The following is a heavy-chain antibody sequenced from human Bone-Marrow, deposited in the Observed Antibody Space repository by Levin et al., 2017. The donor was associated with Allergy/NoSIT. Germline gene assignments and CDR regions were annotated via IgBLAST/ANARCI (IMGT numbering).Heavy chain of an antibody. D-gene: IGHD3-10*01. CDR3: AHTALSDSGEDRDFDH. J-gene: IGHJ5*02. CDR2: IYWDDDK. V-gene: IGHV2-5*02. Sequence: ASGPTLVKPTQTLTLTCSFSGFSLTTIEEGVGWIRQPPGKALEWLALIYWDDDKRYSPSLKNRLTITKDTSKNEVVLKMINMDPVDTATYYCAHTALSDSGEDRDFDHWGQGTLVTVSS. CDR1: GFSLTTIEEG.